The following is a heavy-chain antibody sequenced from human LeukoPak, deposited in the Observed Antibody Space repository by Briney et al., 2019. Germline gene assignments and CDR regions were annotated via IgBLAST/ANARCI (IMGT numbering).Heavy chain of an antibody. J-gene: IGHJ6*02. CDR1: GYTFSSYG. Sequence: GGSLRLSCAGSGYTFSSYGMQWVRQAPGKGLEWVGVIPYDGGNKYYADSVKGRFTISRDNSKNTLYLQMNSLRAEDTAVYYCAKDLRYYGSAPFYGMVVWGQRTTVTVSS. CDR3: AKDLRYYGSAPFYGMVV. CDR2: IPYDGGNK. D-gene: IGHD3-10*01. V-gene: IGHV3-30*02.